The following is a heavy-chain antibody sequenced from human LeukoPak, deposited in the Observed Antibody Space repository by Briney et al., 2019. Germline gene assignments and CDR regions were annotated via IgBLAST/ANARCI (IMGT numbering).Heavy chain of an antibody. CDR1: GFTFSSYE. CDR2: ISSSGSPI. CDR3: ARTMAF. V-gene: IGHV3-48*03. D-gene: IGHD5-24*01. J-gene: IGHJ4*02. Sequence: PGRSLRLSCTASGFTFSSYEMNWVRQAPGKGLEWVSDISSSGSPIYYADSVKGRFTVSRDNAKNSLYLQMSSLRAEDTAVYYCARTMAFWGQGTLVAVSS.